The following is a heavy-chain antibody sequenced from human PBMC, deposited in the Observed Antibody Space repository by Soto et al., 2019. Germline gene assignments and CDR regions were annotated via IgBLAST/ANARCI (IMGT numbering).Heavy chain of an antibody. CDR2: IYYSGST. D-gene: IGHD2-2*01. J-gene: IGHJ5*02. CDR1: GGSISSGDYY. Sequence: PSETLSLTCTVSGGSISSGDYYWSWIRQPPGKGLEWIGYIYYSGSTYYNPSLKSRVTISVDTSKNQFSLKLSSVTAADTAVYYCARAARDIVLVPAAYNWFDPWGQGTLVTVSS. V-gene: IGHV4-30-4*01. CDR3: ARAARDIVLVPAAYNWFDP.